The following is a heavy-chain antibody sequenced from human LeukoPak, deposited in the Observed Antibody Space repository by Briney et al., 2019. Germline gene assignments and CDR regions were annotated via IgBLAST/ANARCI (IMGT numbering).Heavy chain of an antibody. D-gene: IGHD5-24*01. CDR2: IYYSGST. CDR1: GGSISSSSYY. CDR3: ARHGERMATIRQYYFDY. V-gene: IGHV4-39*01. Sequence: SETLSLTCTVSGGSISSSSYYWGWIRPPPGLGLEWVVSIYYSGSTYYNPSLKSRVTISVDTSKNQFSLQLSSVTAADTAVYYCARHGERMATIRQYYFDYWGQGTLVTVSS. J-gene: IGHJ4*02.